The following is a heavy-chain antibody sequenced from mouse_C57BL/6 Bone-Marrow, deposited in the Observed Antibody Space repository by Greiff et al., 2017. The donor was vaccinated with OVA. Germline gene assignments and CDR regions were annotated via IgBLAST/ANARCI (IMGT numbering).Heavy chain of an antibody. CDR3: AIHEENYVSSYDYYAMDY. J-gene: IGHJ4*01. CDR1: GYTFTEYT. D-gene: IGHD1-1*01. Sequence: VQLQESGAELVKPGASVKLSCKASGYTFTEYTIHWVKQRSGQGLEWIGWFYPGSGSIKYNEKFKDKATLTADKSSSTVYMELSRLTSEDSAVYFCAIHEENYVSSYDYYAMDYWGQGTSVTVSS. CDR2: FYPGSGSI. V-gene: IGHV1-62-2*01.